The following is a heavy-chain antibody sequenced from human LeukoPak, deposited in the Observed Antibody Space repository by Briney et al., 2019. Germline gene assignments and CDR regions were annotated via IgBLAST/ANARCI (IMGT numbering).Heavy chain of an antibody. V-gene: IGHV4-59*11. CDR2: MHNSGST. J-gene: IGHJ3*02. CDR3: ARYYFDNSGFDAFDT. Sequence: SETLSLTCTVSGGSISSQYWSWIRQPPGEGLEWIGYMHNSGSTNFNPSLKSRVSISLDTSKNQFSLKLNSVTGADTAVYYCARYYFDNSGFDAFDTWGQGTMVTVSS. CDR1: GGSISSQY. D-gene: IGHD3-22*01.